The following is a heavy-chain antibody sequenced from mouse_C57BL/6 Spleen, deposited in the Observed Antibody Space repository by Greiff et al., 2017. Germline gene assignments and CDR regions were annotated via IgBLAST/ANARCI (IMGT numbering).Heavy chain of an antibody. Sequence: VQLQESGAELVRPGASVTLSCKASGYTFTDYEMHWVKQTPVHGLEWIGAIDPETGGTAYNQKFKGKAILTADKSSSTAYMELRSLTSEDSAVYYCTRSGYSNYEGFAYWGQGTLVTVSA. V-gene: IGHV1-15*01. CDR3: TRSGYSNYEGFAY. CDR1: GYTFTDYE. D-gene: IGHD2-5*01. J-gene: IGHJ3*01. CDR2: IDPETGGT.